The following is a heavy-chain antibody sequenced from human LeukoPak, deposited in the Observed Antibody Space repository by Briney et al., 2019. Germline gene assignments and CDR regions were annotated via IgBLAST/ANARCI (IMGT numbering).Heavy chain of an antibody. CDR2: IYYSGST. CDR1: GGSISSSSDY. V-gene: IGHV4-39*07. Sequence: SETLSLTCTVSGGSISSSSDYWGWIRQPPGKGLEWIGSIYYSGSTYYNPSLKSRVTISVDTSKNQFSLKLSSVTAADTAVYYCARVPRSYYYYYYMDVWGKGTTVTVSS. J-gene: IGHJ6*03. CDR3: ARVPRSYYYYYYMDV.